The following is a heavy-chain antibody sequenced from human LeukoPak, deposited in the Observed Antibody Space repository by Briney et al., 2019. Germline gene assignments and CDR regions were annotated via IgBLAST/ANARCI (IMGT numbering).Heavy chain of an antibody. CDR2: ISYDGSNK. CDR3: ARDGGSYLDY. Sequence: GGSLRLSCAASGFTFSSYAMHWVRQAPGKGLEWVAVISYDGSNKYYADSVKGRFTISRDNSKNTLYLQMNSLRAEDTAVYYCARDGGSYLDYWGQGTLVTVSS. V-gene: IGHV3-30*04. CDR1: GFTFSSYA. D-gene: IGHD1-26*01. J-gene: IGHJ4*02.